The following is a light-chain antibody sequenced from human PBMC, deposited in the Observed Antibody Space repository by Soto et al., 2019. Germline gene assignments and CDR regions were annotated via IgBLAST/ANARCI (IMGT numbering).Light chain of an antibody. CDR2: DVS. V-gene: IGKV3-11*01. CDR3: QQRNDWQVT. CDR1: QSVHNY. J-gene: IGKJ5*01. Sequence: EIVLTGSPVTLSLSPGERATISCRASQSVHNYLAWYQQKPGQAPRLLIYDVSNRATGIPARFSGSGSGTDFTLTISSLEPGDFAVYYCQQRNDWQVTFGQGKRLEIK.